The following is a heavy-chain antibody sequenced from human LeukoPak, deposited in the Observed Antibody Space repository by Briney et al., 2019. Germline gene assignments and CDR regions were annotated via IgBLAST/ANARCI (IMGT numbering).Heavy chain of an antibody. V-gene: IGHV4-34*01. CDR2: INHSGST. CDR1: GGSFSGYY. Sequence: SETLSLTCAVYGGSFSGYYWSWIRQPPGKGLEWIGEINHSGSTNYNPSLKSRVTISVDTSKNQFSLKLSSVTASDTAVYYCARLISFNFDYWGQGTLVTVSS. CDR3: ARLISFNFDY. D-gene: IGHD3-16*01. J-gene: IGHJ4*02.